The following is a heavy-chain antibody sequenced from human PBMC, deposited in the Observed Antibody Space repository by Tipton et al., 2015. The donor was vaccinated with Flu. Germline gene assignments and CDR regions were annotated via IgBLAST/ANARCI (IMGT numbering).Heavy chain of an antibody. CDR3: ARRTKWWLIDY. D-gene: IGHD2-15*01. Sequence: TLSLTCTVSGGSISSYYWSWIRQPPGKGLEWIGYIYYSGSTNYNPSLKSRVTISVDTSKNQFSLKLSSVTAADTAVYYCARRTKWWLIDYWGQGTLVTVSS. V-gene: IGHV4-59*01. CDR1: GGSISSYY. J-gene: IGHJ4*02. CDR2: IYYSGST.